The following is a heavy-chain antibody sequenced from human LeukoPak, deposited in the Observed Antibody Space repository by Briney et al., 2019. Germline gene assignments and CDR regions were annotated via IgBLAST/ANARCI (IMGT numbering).Heavy chain of an antibody. D-gene: IGHD3-10*01. CDR1: GVPITSYF. V-gene: IGHV4-59*01. CDR2: IYYIGTT. Sequence: PSETLPLTCTVSGVPITSYFWTWIRQAPGKGLEWIGYIYYIGTTNYNPSLKSRATMSVDMSKNQFSLKLTSVTAADTAVYYCAREGYGSGSSHFMDVWGTGTTVTVSS. CDR3: AREGYGSGSSHFMDV. J-gene: IGHJ6*03.